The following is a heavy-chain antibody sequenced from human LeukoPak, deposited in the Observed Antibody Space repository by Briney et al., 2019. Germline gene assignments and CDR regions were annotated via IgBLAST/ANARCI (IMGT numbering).Heavy chain of an antibody. D-gene: IGHD1-1*01. CDR2: IWYDGSNK. CDR1: GFTFSSYG. CDR3: ARELISTTWRGNRSYFDL. V-gene: IGHV3-33*01. Sequence: GGSLRLSCAASGFTFSSYGMHWVRQAPGKGLEWVAVIWYDGSNKYYADSVKGRFTISRDNPKNTLYLQMSSLRVEDTAVYYCARELISTTWRGNRSYFDLWGRGTLVTVSS. J-gene: IGHJ2*01.